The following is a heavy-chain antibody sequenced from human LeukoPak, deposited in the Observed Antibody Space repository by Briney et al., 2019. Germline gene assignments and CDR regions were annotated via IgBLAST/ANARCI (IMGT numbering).Heavy chain of an antibody. CDR1: GFTFSSYS. J-gene: IGHJ4*02. D-gene: IGHD3-22*01. CDR3: ARDPVYYDSSGPFDY. Sequence: GGSLRLSCAASGFTFSSYSMNWVRQAPGKGREWVSYISSSSSTIYYADSVKGRFTISRDDAKNSLYLQMNSLRDEDTAVYYCARDPVYYDSSGPFDYWGQGTLVTVSS. CDR2: ISSSSSTI. V-gene: IGHV3-48*02.